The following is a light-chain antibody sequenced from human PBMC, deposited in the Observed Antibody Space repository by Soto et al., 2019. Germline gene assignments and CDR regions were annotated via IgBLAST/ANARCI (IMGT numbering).Light chain of an antibody. Sequence: EVVLTQSPGTLSLSPGERATLSCRASRRISSAYLACYQQKPGQAPRLLIYGASTRATDIPDRFTGSGSATDFTLIISRLEPEDFAVYYCLQSGNSPLTFGQGTRLEIK. CDR1: RRISSAY. V-gene: IGKV3-20*01. CDR2: GAS. CDR3: LQSGNSPLT. J-gene: IGKJ2*01.